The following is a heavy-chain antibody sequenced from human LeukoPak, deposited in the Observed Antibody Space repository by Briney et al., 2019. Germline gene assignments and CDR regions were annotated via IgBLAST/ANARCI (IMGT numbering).Heavy chain of an antibody. V-gene: IGHV3-21*01. CDR3: ARNYGDYNAEYFQH. J-gene: IGHJ1*01. CDR2: ISSSSSYI. Sequence: PGGSLRLSCAASGFTFSSYSMNWVRQAPGKGLEWVSSISSSSSYIYYADSVKGRFTISRDNAKNSLYLQINSLRAEDTAVYYCARNYGDYNAEYFQHWGQGTLVTVSS. D-gene: IGHD4-17*01. CDR1: GFTFSSYS.